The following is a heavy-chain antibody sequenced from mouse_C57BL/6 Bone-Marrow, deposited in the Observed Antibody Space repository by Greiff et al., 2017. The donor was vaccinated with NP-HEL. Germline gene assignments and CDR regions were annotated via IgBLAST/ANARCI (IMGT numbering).Heavy chain of an antibody. J-gene: IGHJ4*01. CDR1: GYAFTNYL. Sequence: VMLVESGAELVRPGTSVKVSCKASGYAFTNYLIEWVKQRPGQGLEWIGVINPGSGGTNYNEKFKGKATLTADKSSSTAYMQLSSLTSEDSAVYFCARFWDYAMDYWGQGTSVTVSS. CDR3: ARFWDYAMDY. CDR2: INPGSGGT. V-gene: IGHV1-54*01.